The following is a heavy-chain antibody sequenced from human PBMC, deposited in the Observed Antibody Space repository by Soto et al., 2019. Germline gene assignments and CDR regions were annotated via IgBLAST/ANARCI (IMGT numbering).Heavy chain of an antibody. Sequence: SETLSLTCTVSDGSFSDFYWSWFRQSPGRGLEWIGYIYNGGTTHYSPSLKSRVTISLDASKNRFSLRLTSVTAADTAVYYCARHMRHDGYPAPYYYAMDVWGQGTTVTVSS. D-gene: IGHD5-12*01. J-gene: IGHJ6*02. CDR2: IYNGGTT. V-gene: IGHV4-59*08. CDR1: DGSFSDFY. CDR3: ARHMRHDGYPAPYYYAMDV.